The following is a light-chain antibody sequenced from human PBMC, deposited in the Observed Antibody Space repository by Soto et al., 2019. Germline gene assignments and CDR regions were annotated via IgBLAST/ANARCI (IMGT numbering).Light chain of an antibody. V-gene: IGKV4-1*01. CDR1: QSVLYNYNNKNY. CDR3: QQYYITWT. CDR2: WAS. J-gene: IGKJ1*01. Sequence: DIVMTQSPDSLAVPLGEGATINCKSSQSVLYNYNNKNYLAWYQHKPGQPPKLLLYWASTRESGVPDRFSGSGSETDFTLTISSLQAEDVAVYYCQQYYITWTFGQGTKVDIK.